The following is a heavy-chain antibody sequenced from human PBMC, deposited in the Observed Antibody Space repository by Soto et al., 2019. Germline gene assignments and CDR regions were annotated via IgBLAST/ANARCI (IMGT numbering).Heavy chain of an antibody. V-gene: IGHV3-23*01. CDR1: GFTFSSYA. J-gene: IGHJ3*02. Sequence: PGGSLRLSCAASGFTFSSYAMSWVRQAPGKGPEWVSAISGSGGSTYYADSVKGRFTISRDNSKNTLYLQMNSLRVEDTAVYYCAKDPPRRRSGEEEGVAFDIWGQGTMVTVSS. D-gene: IGHD3-16*01. CDR2: ISGSGGST. CDR3: AKDPPRRRSGEEEGVAFDI.